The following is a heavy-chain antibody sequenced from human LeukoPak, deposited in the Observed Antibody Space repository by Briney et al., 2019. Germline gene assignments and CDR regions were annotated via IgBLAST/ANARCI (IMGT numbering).Heavy chain of an antibody. CDR2: ISERGGST. J-gene: IGHJ5*02. D-gene: IGHD3-22*01. Sequence: GGSLRLSCVVSGITLSNYGMSWVRQAPGKGLEWVSGISERGGSTNYADSVKGRFIISRDNSKSTLFLQMNSLRADDTAVYHCVKDRETYYDPGGYYCIWLDPWGLGTLVTVSS. CDR1: GITLSNYG. CDR3: VKDRETYYDPGGYYCIWLDP. V-gene: IGHV3-23*01.